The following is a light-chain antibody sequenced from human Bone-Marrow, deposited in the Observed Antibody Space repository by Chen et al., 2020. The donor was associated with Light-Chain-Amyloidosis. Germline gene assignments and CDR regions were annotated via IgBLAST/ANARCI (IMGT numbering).Light chain of an antibody. V-gene: IGLV1-47*01. J-gene: IGLJ3*02. CDR3: AAWDDRLNGWV. CDR1: RSNIGINH. CDR2: KSD. Sequence: QSVLTQPPSASGTPGQRITISCSGSRSNIGINHVYWYQQLPGTAPKLFMYKSDQRPSGVPDRCAGSKSGGSASMAISGLRSEDEADYYCAAWDDRLNGWVFGGGTKLTVL.